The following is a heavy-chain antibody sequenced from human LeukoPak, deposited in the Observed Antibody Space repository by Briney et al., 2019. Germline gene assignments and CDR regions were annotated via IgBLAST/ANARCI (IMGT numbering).Heavy chain of an antibody. V-gene: IGHV3-48*03. J-gene: IGHJ4*02. CDR1: GFTFSSYE. Sequence: SGGSLRLSCAASGFTFSSYEMNWVRQAPGKGLEWVSYISGSGSTIYYADSVKGRFTISRDNAKNSLYLQMNSLRSEDTAVYYCARDSMVRGATVNFDYWGQGTLVTVSS. CDR3: ARDSMVRGATVNFDY. CDR2: ISGSGSTI. D-gene: IGHD3-10*01.